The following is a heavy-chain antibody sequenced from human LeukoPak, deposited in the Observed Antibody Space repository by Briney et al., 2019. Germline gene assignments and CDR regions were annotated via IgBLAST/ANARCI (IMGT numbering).Heavy chain of an antibody. CDR1: GYSFSSYW. J-gene: IGHJ2*01. CDR3: ARVPYSSGYYYDWYIDL. D-gene: IGHD3-22*01. Sequence: GESLKISCKGSGYSFSSYWIGWVRQMPGKGLEWMGIIDPGDSETRYSPPFQGQVTISADKSITTAYLQWSSLRASDTAMYYCARVPYSSGYYYDWYIDLWGRGTLVTVSS. CDR2: IDPGDSET. V-gene: IGHV5-51*01.